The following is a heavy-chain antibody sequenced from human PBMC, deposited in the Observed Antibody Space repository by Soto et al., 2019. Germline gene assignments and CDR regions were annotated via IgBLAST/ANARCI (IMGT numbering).Heavy chain of an antibody. CDR3: VSQRTSVLTQAYFDY. V-gene: IGHV4-39*01. D-gene: IGHD2-8*01. CDR2: VYYRVRS. J-gene: IGHJ4*02. Sequence: SETLSLTCPVYGGSASNRNYYWGWLRQSPGKGLEWIGSVYYRVRSYSKSSVKSRVTISVDTSKNQFSLNLNSVSASDTAVYYCVSQRTSVLTQAYFDYWGPGALVTVSS. CDR1: GGSASNRNYY.